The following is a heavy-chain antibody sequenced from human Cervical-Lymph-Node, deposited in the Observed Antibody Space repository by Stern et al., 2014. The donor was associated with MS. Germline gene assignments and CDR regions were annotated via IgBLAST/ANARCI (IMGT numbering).Heavy chain of an antibody. V-gene: IGHV3-30*18. CDR2: MSYDGRQT. CDR1: GFSFSDYG. Sequence: VQLVESGGGVVQPGRSRRLSCAASGFSFSDYGMHWVRQAPGTGLEWVAVMSYDGRQTYYADSVKGRFTISRDNSKNTLYLQMNSLRGDDTALYYCAKDLGGDHWFDLWGQGTLVTVSS. J-gene: IGHJ5*02. CDR3: AKDLGGDHWFDL. D-gene: IGHD2-21*02.